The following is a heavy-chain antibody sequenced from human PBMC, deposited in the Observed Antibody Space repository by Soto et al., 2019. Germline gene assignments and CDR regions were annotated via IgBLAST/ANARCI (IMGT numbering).Heavy chain of an antibody. Sequence: QVRLQESGPGLVKPSQTLSLTCTVSGDSITSGGFYWSWIRQNPGKGLEWIGYIYYTGTTYYNPSLKSRVTISADTSKKQFSLKMTSVTAADTAVYYCARGWYYGPGRHYGMDVWGQGTTVTVSS. CDR2: IYYTGTT. D-gene: IGHD3-10*01. CDR1: GDSITSGGFY. CDR3: ARGWYYGPGRHYGMDV. J-gene: IGHJ6*02. V-gene: IGHV4-31*03.